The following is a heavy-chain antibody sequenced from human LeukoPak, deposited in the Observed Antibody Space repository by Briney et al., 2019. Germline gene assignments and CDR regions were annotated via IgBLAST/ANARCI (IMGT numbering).Heavy chain of an antibody. CDR2: VSYSGSS. J-gene: IGHJ4*02. CDR3: ARLHGRGDNYRHY. Sequence: SETLSLTCTVSGGSISNYYWSWLRQPPGKRLEWIGYVSYSGSSSSNPSLESRVTISVDMSKNQFSLRLSSVTASDTAMYYCARLHGRGDNYRHYGGQGTLVTVSS. D-gene: IGHD4-11*01. CDR1: GGSISNYY. V-gene: IGHV4-59*08.